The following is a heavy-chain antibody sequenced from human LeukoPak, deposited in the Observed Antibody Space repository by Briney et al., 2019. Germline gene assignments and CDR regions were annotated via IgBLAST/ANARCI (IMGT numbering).Heavy chain of an antibody. Sequence: ASVKVSCKVSGYTFTTYYMHWVRQAPGQWLEWMGIINPSSGSTSYAQKFQGRVTMTRDTSTSTVYMELSSLRSEDTAIYYCARVLGAHRYGSIDHWGQGTLVTVSS. CDR3: ARVLGAHRYGSIDH. V-gene: IGHV1-46*01. J-gene: IGHJ4*02. CDR1: GYTFTTYY. CDR2: INPSSGST. D-gene: IGHD5-18*01.